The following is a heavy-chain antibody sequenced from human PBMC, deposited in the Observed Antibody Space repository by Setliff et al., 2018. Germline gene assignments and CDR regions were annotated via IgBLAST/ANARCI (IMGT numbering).Heavy chain of an antibody. D-gene: IGHD3-10*01. Sequence: PSETLSLTCAVSGYSISSGFSWVWIRQSPGKGLEWIGRILFSGDTNYNPSLNSRVSVSVDTPTNQFSLKLTSVTAADTAVYFCARVDFTMIQGVLGLWGQGTLVTVSS. CDR1: GYSISSGFS. CDR2: ILFSGDT. CDR3: ARVDFTMIQGVLGL. J-gene: IGHJ1*01. V-gene: IGHV4-38-2*01.